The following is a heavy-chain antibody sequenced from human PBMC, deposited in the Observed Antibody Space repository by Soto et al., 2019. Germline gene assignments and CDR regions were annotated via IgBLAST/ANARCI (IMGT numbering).Heavy chain of an antibody. CDR1: GGSISSGGYY. CDR2: IYYSGST. D-gene: IGHD5-18*01. V-gene: IGHV4-31*03. Sequence: PSETLFLTCTVSGGSISSGGYYWSWIRQHPGKGLEWIGYIYYSGSTYYNPSLKSRVIISVDTSKNQFSLKLSSVTAADTAVYYCARAPGYSYGPRPHYFDYWSQGTLVTVSS. J-gene: IGHJ4*02. CDR3: ARAPGYSYGPRPHYFDY.